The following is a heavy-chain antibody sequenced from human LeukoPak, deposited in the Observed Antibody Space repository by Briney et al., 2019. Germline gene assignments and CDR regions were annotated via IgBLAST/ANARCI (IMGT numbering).Heavy chain of an antibody. V-gene: IGHV1-46*01. J-gene: IGHJ3*02. D-gene: IGHD6-13*01. CDR3: ARRAAALGEAFDI. CDR2: INPSGGST. Sequence: ASVKASCKASGYTFTSYYMHWVRQAPGQGPEWMGIINPSGGSTSYAQKFQGRVTMTRDTSTSTVYMELSSLRSEDTAVYYCARRAAALGEAFDIWGQGTMVTVSS. CDR1: GYTFTSYY.